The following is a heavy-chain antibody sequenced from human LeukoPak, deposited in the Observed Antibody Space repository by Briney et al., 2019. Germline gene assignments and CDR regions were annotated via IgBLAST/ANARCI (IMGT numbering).Heavy chain of an antibody. CDR3: ARGDSSDWYNWFDP. CDR1: GYTFTSYG. V-gene: IGHV1-18*04. Sequence: ASVKVSCKASGYTFTSYGISWVRQAPGQGLEWMGWISAKNGDIKYTQKLHGRVTMTTDTSTTTAYMELRSLRSDDTAVDYCARGDSSDWYNWFDPWGQGTLVTVSS. CDR2: ISAKNGDI. D-gene: IGHD3-9*01. J-gene: IGHJ5*02.